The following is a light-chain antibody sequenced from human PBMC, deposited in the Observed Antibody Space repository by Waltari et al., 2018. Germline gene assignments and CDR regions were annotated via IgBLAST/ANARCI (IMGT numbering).Light chain of an antibody. J-gene: IGLJ1*01. Sequence: QSALTQPPSASGSPRPSVTISCTGTSSDVGGYNSVSWYQQHPGKAPKLMIYEVSKRPSGVPDRFSGSKSGNTASLTVSGLQAEDEADYYCSSYAGSNNYVFGTGTKVTVL. CDR3: SSYAGSNNYV. CDR1: SSDVGGYNS. V-gene: IGLV2-8*01. CDR2: EVS.